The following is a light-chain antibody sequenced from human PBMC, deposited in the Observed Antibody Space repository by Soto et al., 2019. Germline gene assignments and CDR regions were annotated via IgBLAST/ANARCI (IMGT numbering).Light chain of an antibody. V-gene: IGKV3-15*01. J-gene: IGKJ4*01. Sequence: EIVMTQSPATLSVSPGERATLSCRTSQSFSTNLAWYQQKPGQAPRLLIYGASTRATGIPARFSGSGSGTEFTLTISSLQSEDVAVYYCQQYYNWPLTFGGGSKVEIK. CDR2: GAS. CDR1: QSFSTN. CDR3: QQYYNWPLT.